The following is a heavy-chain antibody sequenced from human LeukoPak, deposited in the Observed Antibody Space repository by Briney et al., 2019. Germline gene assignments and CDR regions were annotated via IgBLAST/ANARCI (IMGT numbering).Heavy chain of an antibody. CDR2: ISGSGGST. V-gene: IGHV3-23*01. D-gene: IGHD3-22*01. CDR1: GFTFSSYG. CDR3: AKFPDYYDSSGHPY. J-gene: IGHJ4*02. Sequence: GGSLRLSCAASGFTFSSYGMSWVRQAPGKGLEWVSAISGSGGSTYYADSVKGRFTISRDNSKNTLYLQMNSLGAEDTAVYYCAKFPDYYDSSGHPYWGQGTLVTVSS.